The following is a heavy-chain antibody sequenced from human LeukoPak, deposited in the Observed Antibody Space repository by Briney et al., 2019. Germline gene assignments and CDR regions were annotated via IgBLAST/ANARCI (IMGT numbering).Heavy chain of an antibody. CDR2: ISSSSSYI. V-gene: IGHV3-21*01. CDR3: ARRIIGATYGMDV. D-gene: IGHD1-26*01. J-gene: IGHJ6*02. Sequence: GGSLRLSCAASGFTFSSYNMNWVRQAPGKGLEWVSSISSSSSYIYYADSVKGRFTISRDNAKNSLFLQMNSLRAEDTAVYYCARRIIGATYGMDVRGQGTTVTVSS. CDR1: GFTFSSYN.